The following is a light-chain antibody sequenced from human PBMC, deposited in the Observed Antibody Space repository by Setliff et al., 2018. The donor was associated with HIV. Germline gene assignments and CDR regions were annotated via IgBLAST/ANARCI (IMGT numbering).Light chain of an antibody. CDR3: SSYTSRNTLV. J-gene: IGLJ1*01. CDR2: EVS. V-gene: IGLV2-14*01. CDR1: SSDVGGYKY. Sequence: QSALTQPASVSGSPGQSITISCTGTSSDVGGYKYVYWYQQHPGKAPKLMIYEVSKRPSGISNRFSGSKSGNTASLTISGLQAEDEADYYCSSYTSRNTLVFGTGTKVTVL.